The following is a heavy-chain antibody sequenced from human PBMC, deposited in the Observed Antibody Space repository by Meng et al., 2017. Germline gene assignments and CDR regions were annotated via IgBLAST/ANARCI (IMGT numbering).Heavy chain of an antibody. Sequence: SETLSLTCTVSGGSISSSSYYWGWIRQPPGKGLEWIGSIYYSGSTYYNPSLKSRVTISVDTSKNQFSLKLSSVTAADTAVYYCARDLGAYYYDSSGYYYVNWGQGTRVTVSS. CDR3: ARDLGAYYYDSSGYYYVN. CDR2: IYYSGST. D-gene: IGHD3-22*01. V-gene: IGHV4-39*07. CDR1: GGSISSSSYY. J-gene: IGHJ4*02.